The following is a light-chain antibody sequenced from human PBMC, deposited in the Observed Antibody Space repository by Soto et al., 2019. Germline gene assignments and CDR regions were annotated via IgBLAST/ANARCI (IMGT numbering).Light chain of an antibody. CDR3: QQLNSYPRT. CDR1: ETVAGSY. Sequence: EIVLTQSPGTLSLSPGERATLSCRASETVAGSYLAWYQQKPGQAPRLLIHGASTRATGIADWFSGSGSGRDFTLTIGSLEPDDFAADDCQQLNSYPRTCGQGTKLESK. V-gene: IGKV3-20*01. CDR2: GAS. J-gene: IGKJ2*01.